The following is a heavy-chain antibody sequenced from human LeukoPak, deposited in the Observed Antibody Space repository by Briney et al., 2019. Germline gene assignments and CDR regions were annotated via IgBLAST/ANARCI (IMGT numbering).Heavy chain of an antibody. CDR2: IYTSGST. V-gene: IGHV4-4*07. D-gene: IGHD3-3*01. Sequence: PSETLSLTCTVSGGSISSYYWSWVRQPAGKGLEWIGRIYTSGSTNYNPSLKSRVTMSVDTSKNQFSLKLSSVTAADTAVYYCASGGVVTTPSYWYFDLWGRGTLVTVSS. J-gene: IGHJ2*01. CDR3: ASGGVVTTPSYWYFDL. CDR1: GGSISSYY.